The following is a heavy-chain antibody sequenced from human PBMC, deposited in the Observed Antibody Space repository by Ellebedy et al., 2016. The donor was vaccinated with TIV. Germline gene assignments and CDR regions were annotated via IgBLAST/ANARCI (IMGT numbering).Heavy chain of an antibody. CDR3: AKGRGGGSDSSAPRYYFDY. D-gene: IGHD3-22*01. Sequence: PGGSLRLSCAASGFTFSSYWMSWVRQAPGKGLEWVSTISHTGSRTYYADSVEGRFTISRDNSKKTLYLQMNSLRAEDTAIYYCAKGRGGGSDSSAPRYYFDYWGLGTLVTVSS. V-gene: IGHV3-23*01. CDR2: ISHTGSRT. CDR1: GFTFSSYW. J-gene: IGHJ4*02.